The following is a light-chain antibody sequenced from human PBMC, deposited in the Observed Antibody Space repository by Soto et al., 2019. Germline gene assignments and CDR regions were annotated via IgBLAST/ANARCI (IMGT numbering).Light chain of an antibody. CDR2: AAY. V-gene: IGKV3-15*01. CDR1: QSVGSN. CDR3: QQYSKWPLLT. Sequence: EIVMTQSPSTLSASVGDRATLSCWASQSVGSNLAWYQQKPGQAPGLLIYAAYTMDSGVPARFSGSGSGTEFTPTISSLQYEDFAVYYCQQYSKWPLLTFGEGTKVDI. J-gene: IGKJ4*01.